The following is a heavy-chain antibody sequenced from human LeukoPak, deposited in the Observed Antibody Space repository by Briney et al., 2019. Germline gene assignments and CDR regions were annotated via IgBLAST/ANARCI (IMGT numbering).Heavy chain of an antibody. Sequence: ASVKVSCKASGGTFSSYAISWVRQAPGQGLEWMGGIIPIFGTANYAQKFQGRVTITTDESTSTAYMELSSLRSEDTAVYYCARGDGQFSDAFDIWGQGTMVTVSS. CDR3: ARGDGQFSDAFDI. D-gene: IGHD2-8*01. J-gene: IGHJ3*02. CDR1: GGTFSSYA. CDR2: IIPIFGTA. V-gene: IGHV1-69*05.